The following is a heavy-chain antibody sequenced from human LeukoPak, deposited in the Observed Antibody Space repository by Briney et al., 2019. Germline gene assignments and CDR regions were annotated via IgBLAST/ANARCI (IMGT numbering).Heavy chain of an antibody. CDR3: ARGRPSAFDI. Sequence: PGGSLRLSCATSDFTVSSNYMSWVRRAPGKGLEWVSVIYSGGSTYYADSVKGRFTVSRDISKNTLFLQMNSLRAEDTAVYYCARGRPSAFDIWGQGTLVTVSS. CDR2: IYSGGST. V-gene: IGHV3-53*01. CDR1: DFTVSSNY. J-gene: IGHJ3*02.